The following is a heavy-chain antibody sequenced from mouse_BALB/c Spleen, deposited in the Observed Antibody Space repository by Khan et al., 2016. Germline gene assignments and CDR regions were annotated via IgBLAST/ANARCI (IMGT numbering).Heavy chain of an antibody. CDR3: ARTSRIEC. CDR2: ISYSGST. V-gene: IGHV3-2*02. D-gene: IGHD3-3*01. CDR1: GYSITSGYG. J-gene: IGHJ2*01. Sequence: EVQLVESGPGLVKPSQSLSLTCTVTGYSITSGYGWNWIRQFPGNKLEWMGYISYSGSTNYNPSLRSRISIIRDTSKNQFFLQLNSVTTEDTATXYCARTSRIECWGKGTTLTVSS.